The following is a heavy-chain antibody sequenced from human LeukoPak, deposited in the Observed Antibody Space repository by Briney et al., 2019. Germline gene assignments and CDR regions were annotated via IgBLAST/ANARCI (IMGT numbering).Heavy chain of an antibody. CDR2: INHSGST. J-gene: IGHJ3*02. CDR1: GGSFSGYY. D-gene: IGHD3-22*01. Sequence: PSETLSLTCAVYGGSFSGYYWSWIRQPPGKGLEWIGEINHSGSTNYNPSLKSRVTISVDTSKNQFSLKLSSATAADTAVYYCARGLGYYYDKGAFDIWGQGTMVTVSS. CDR3: ARGLGYYYDKGAFDI. V-gene: IGHV4-34*01.